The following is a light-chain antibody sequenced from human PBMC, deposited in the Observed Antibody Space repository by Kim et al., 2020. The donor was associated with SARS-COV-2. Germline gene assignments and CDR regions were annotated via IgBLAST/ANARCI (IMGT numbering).Light chain of an antibody. CDR2: EDN. V-gene: IGLV6-57*03. CDR3: QSYDSSNPVV. Sequence: TVTRSCTRGSGSIASNYVQWDQLRTGSAPTTVIYEDNQRPSGVPVRFSGSIDSSSNSASLTISGLKTEDEADYYCQSYDSSNPVVFGGGTQLTVL. CDR1: SGSIASNY. J-gene: IGLJ2*01.